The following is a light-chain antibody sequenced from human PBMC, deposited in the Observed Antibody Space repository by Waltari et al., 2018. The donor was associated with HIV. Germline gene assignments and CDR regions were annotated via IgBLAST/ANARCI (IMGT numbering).Light chain of an antibody. Sequence: EIVLTQSPVTLSLSQGERATLSYRASQGISNYLAWYQQMPAQAPKPLIYDASNRATGSPARFSGGEYGSDFSLSISSLEPEDFAVYDCQQRGDWPRTFSGGTKVEIK. CDR2: DAS. CDR3: QQRGDWPRT. V-gene: IGKV3-11*01. J-gene: IGKJ4*01. CDR1: QGISNY.